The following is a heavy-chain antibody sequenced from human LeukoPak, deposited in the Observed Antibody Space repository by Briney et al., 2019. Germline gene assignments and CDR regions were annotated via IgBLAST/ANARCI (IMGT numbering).Heavy chain of an antibody. J-gene: IGHJ4*02. V-gene: IGHV3-53*01. CDR2: IYSGGST. D-gene: IGHD1-26*01. CDR3: ASVSSYYTLGTYVY. CDR1: GITVSSNY. Sequence: PVGSLSLSCAATGITVSSNYISWVRQAPGKGLEWVSVIYSGGSTYYADSVEGQLIISRDTSKNTVYLQMNSLRAEDTAVYYCASVSSYYTLGTYVYCGQGAVFSGSS.